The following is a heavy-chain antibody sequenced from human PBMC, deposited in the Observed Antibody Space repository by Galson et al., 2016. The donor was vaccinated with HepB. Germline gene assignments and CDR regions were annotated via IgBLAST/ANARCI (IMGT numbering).Heavy chain of an antibody. CDR2: INPNSGDT. D-gene: IGHD3-22*01. Sequence: SVKVSCKASGYTFTSYFVHWVRQAPGQGLEWMGWINPNSGDTNYAQKFQGSVTMTRDTSITTVYLDLSGLGSDDTAVYYCARDFYDSTGYRIRGPFDIWGQGTMVTVSS. CDR1: GYTFTSYF. J-gene: IGHJ3*02. V-gene: IGHV1-2*02. CDR3: ARDFYDSTGYRIRGPFDI.